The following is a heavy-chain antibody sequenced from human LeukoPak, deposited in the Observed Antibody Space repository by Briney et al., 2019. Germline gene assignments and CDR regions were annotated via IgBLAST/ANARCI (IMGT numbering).Heavy chain of an antibody. D-gene: IGHD3-3*01. V-gene: IGHV3-49*04. CDR2: IRSKAYGGTT. CDR1: GFTFGDYA. J-gene: IGHJ6*03. Sequence: GRSLRLSCTASGFTFGDYAMSWVRQAPGKGLEWVGFIRSKAYGGTTEYAASVKGRFTISRDDSKSIAYLQMNSLKTEDTAVYYCTIRATILDRYYYYYMDVWGKGTTVTVSS. CDR3: TIRATILDRYYYYYMDV.